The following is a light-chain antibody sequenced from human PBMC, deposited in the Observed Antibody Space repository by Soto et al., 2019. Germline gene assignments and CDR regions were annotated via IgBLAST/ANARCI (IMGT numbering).Light chain of an antibody. Sequence: DIQMTQSPSSLSASVGDKITITCRANQGIDNNLAWYQQRPGEVPKLLIYAASTLQSGVSSRFSGSGSGTYFTLTIDRLQPDDVGTYYCQNCDSVPRTFGRGTKVEIK. CDR2: AAS. CDR1: QGIDNN. CDR3: QNCDSVPRT. V-gene: IGKV1-27*01. J-gene: IGKJ1*01.